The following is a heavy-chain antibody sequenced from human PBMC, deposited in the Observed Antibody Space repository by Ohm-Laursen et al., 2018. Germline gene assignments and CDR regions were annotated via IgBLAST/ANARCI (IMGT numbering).Heavy chain of an antibody. CDR1: GSTFRDYW. Sequence: GSLRLSCAASGSTFRDYWMTWVRQAPGKGPEWVANIRYDGNEMYYVDSVKGRFTISRDNAESSLYLQMNNLRVEDTAVFYCVRGRLGGYNSDAYDKWGQGTMVTVSS. V-gene: IGHV3-7*01. D-gene: IGHD5-24*01. CDR2: IRYDGNEM. CDR3: VRGRLGGYNSDAYDK. J-gene: IGHJ3*02.